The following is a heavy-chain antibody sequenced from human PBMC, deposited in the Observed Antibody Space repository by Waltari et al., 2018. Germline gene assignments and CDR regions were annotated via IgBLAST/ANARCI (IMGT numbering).Heavy chain of an antibody. D-gene: IGHD2-15*01. CDR1: ENALNESS. J-gene: IGHJ4*02. CDR2: FTPEERTT. CDR3: APDLLYGGNAV. V-gene: IGHV1-24*01. Sequence: QVQAVQSGAEVKKPGASVKVSCKVSENALNESSMHWVRQAPGKGLEWRGNFTPEERTTVHAQKFQGRLTMTEDTSDDTAYMELNSLTSDDTAVYYCAPDLLYGGNAVWGQGTLVTVSS.